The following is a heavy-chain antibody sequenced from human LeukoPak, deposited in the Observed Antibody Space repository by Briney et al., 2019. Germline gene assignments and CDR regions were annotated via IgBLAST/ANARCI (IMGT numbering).Heavy chain of an antibody. Sequence: GGSLRLSCAASGFTFSSYSMNWVRQAPGKGLEWVSFMSGSSNYIYYADSVKGRFTISRHNSKNTLYLQMNSLRAEDTAVYYCARASPSGTNDYWGQGTLVTVSS. CDR1: GFTFSSYS. CDR3: ARASPSGTNDY. D-gene: IGHD2-8*01. J-gene: IGHJ4*02. V-gene: IGHV3-21*04. CDR2: MSGSSNYI.